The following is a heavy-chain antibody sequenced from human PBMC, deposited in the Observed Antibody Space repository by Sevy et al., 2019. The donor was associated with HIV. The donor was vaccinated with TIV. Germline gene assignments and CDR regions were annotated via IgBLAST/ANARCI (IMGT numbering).Heavy chain of an antibody. Sequence: ASVKVSCKASGYTFTGYYMHWVRQAPGQGLEWMVRINPNSGGTNYAQKFQRRVTMTRETSISTAYMGLSRLRSDDTAVYYCARGHPNYFTIFGVVIGLYYYGMDVWGQGTTVTVSS. CDR3: ARGHPNYFTIFGVVIGLYYYGMDV. V-gene: IGHV1-2*06. CDR2: INPNSGGT. D-gene: IGHD3-3*01. CDR1: GYTFTGYY. J-gene: IGHJ6*02.